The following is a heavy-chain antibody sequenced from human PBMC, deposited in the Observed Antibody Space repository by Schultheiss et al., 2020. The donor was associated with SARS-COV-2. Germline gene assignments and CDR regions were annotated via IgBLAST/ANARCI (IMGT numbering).Heavy chain of an antibody. V-gene: IGHV1-8*02. CDR1: GFTFTSSA. D-gene: IGHD6-6*01. CDR2: MNPNSGNT. Sequence: SVKVSCKASGFTFTSSAVHWVRQAPGQGLEWMGWMNPNSGNTGYAQKFQGRVTMTRNTSISTAYMELSSLRSEDTAVYYCARSDIAARPRYYYGMHVWGQGTMVTVSS. J-gene: IGHJ6*02. CDR3: ARSDIAARPRYYYGMHV.